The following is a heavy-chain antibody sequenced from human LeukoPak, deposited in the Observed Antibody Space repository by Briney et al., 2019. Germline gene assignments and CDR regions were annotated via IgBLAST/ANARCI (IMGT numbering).Heavy chain of an antibody. Sequence: SETLSITCAVYGGSFSGYYWSWIRQPPGKGLEWIGEINHSGSTNYNPSLKSRVTISVDTSKNQFSLKLSSVTAADTAVYYCARYHSVYYYGMDVWGQGTTVTVSS. V-gene: IGHV4-34*01. CDR3: ARYHSVYYYGMDV. CDR1: GGSFSGYY. CDR2: INHSGST. J-gene: IGHJ6*02. D-gene: IGHD1-14*01.